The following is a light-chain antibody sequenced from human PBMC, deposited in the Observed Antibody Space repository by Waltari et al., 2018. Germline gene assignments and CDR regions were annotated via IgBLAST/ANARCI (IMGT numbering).Light chain of an antibody. J-gene: IGKJ1*01. CDR3: QQYNDYSWT. CDR1: HAVLSSNNRNY. CDR2: GAT. V-gene: IGKV4-1*01. Sequence: DIVMTQSPDSLAESLAERATINCKSSHAVLSSNNRNYFPWYQHEPGQPPKLPFYGATTRESGVPDRFSGSGSGTDFTLTISSLQADDFASYCCQQYNDYSWTFGQGTKVEIK.